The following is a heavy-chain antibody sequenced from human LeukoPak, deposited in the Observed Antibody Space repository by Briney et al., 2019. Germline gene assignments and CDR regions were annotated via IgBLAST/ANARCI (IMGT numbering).Heavy chain of an antibody. CDR1: GYSISSGYY. V-gene: IGHV4-38-2*02. J-gene: IGHJ6*03. CDR2: IYHSGST. Sequence: SETLSLTCTVSGYSISSGYYWGRIRQPPGKGLEWIGSIYHSGSTYYNPSLKSRVTISVDTSKNQFSLKLSSVTAADTAVYYCARSTMVRGVPWYYYYMDVWGKGTTVTVSS. D-gene: IGHD3-10*01. CDR3: ARSTMVRGVPWYYYYMDV.